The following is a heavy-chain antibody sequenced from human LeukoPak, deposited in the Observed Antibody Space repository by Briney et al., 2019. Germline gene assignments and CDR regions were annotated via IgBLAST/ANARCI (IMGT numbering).Heavy chain of an antibody. D-gene: IGHD4-23*01. J-gene: IGHJ3*02. CDR3: ARERTVVTGGTFDI. CDR1: RVPNNSYY. V-gene: IGHV4-59*01. CDR2: IYYSGST. Sequence: PSETLSLTCTVSRVPNNSYYGSWIRQPPGKGREGIGYIYYSGSTNYNPSLKSRVTISVDTSKNQFSLKLSSVTAADTAVYYCARERTVVTGGTFDIWGQGTMVTVSS.